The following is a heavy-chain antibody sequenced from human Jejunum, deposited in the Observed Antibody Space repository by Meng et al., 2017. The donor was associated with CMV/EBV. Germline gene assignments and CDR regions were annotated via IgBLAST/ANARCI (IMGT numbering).Heavy chain of an antibody. CDR3: VRGGSSGTLKYFDY. Sequence: GISFVYAWMSWVRQIPGKGLEWISYISASTSAIYYAASVKGRFTISRDNVKNSLYLLMESLRADDTAIYYCVRGGSSGTLKYFDYWGQGALVTVSS. CDR2: ISASTSAI. V-gene: IGHV3-11*04. D-gene: IGHD3-3*01. CDR1: GISFVYAW. J-gene: IGHJ4*02.